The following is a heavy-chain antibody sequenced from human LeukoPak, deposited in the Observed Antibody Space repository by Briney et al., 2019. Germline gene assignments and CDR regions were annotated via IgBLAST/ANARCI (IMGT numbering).Heavy chain of an antibody. Sequence: GGSLRLSCADSGFTFSSYAMHWVRQAPGKGLEYVSAISSNGGSTYYANSVKGRFTISRDNSKNTLYLQMGSLRAEDMAVYYCASIGSLDTAMEDAFDIWGQGTMVTVSS. CDR2: ISSNGGST. J-gene: IGHJ3*02. CDR3: ASIGSLDTAMEDAFDI. D-gene: IGHD5-18*01. V-gene: IGHV3-64*01. CDR1: GFTFSSYA.